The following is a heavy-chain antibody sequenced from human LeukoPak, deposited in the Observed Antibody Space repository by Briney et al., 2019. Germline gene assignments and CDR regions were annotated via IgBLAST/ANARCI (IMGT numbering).Heavy chain of an antibody. CDR1: GFTFSSYG. CDR2: IRYDGSNK. J-gene: IGHJ4*02. D-gene: IGHD2-2*01. CDR3: AKGYQLLSDY. V-gene: IGHV3-30*02. Sequence: GGSLRLSCAASGFTFSSYGMHWVRQAPGKGLEWVAFIRYDGSNKYYADSVKGRFTISRDNSKNTLYLQMNSLRAEDTAVYYCAKGYQLLSDYWGQGTLVTVST.